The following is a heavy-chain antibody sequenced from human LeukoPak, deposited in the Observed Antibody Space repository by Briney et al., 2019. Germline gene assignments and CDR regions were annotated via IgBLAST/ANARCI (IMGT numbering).Heavy chain of an antibody. D-gene: IGHD3-3*01. V-gene: IGHV4-39*07. CDR3: ARLPDFWSGYLDY. CDR1: GGSISSSSYY. Sequence: PSETLSLTCTVSGGSISSSSYYWGWIRQPPGKGLEWIGSIYCSGSTYYNPSLKSRVTISVDTSKNQFSLKLSSVTAADTAVYYCARLPDFWSGYLDYWGQGTLVTVSS. CDR2: IYCSGST. J-gene: IGHJ4*02.